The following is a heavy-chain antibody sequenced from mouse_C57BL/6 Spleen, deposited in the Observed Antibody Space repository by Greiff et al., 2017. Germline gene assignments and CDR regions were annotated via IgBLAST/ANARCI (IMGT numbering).Heavy chain of an antibody. J-gene: IGHJ2*01. Sequence: VQLQQSGPELVKPGASVTISCKASGYAFSSSWMNWVKQRPGKGLEWIGRIYPGDGDTNYNGKFKGKATLTADKSSSTAYMQLSSLTSEDSAVYFCARSGGKGFDYWGQGTTLTVSS. CDR2: IYPGDGDT. V-gene: IGHV1-82*01. CDR1: GYAFSSSW. CDR3: ARSGGKGFDY.